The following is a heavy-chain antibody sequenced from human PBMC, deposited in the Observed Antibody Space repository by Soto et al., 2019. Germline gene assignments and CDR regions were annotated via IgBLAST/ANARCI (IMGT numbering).Heavy chain of an antibody. CDR2: VFNSGST. CDR3: AITADV. V-gene: IGHV4-59*08. J-gene: IGHJ6*02. Sequence: PSETLSLTCTVSGASISGHFWSWIRQPPGQGLEWIAYVFNSGSTYNPSLKSRVTISVDTSKNQLSLELRSVIAADSAIYYCAITADVWGQGTSLTVSS. CDR1: GASISGHF.